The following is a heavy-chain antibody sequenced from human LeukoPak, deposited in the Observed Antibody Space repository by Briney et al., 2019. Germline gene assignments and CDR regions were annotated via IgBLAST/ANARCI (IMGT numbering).Heavy chain of an antibody. Sequence: SETLSLTCAVSGYSISSGYYWGWIRQPPGKGLEWIGRIYHSGSTYYNPSLKSRVTISVDTSKNQFSLKLSSVTAADTAVYYCARPGRGYYYYYMDVWGKGTTVTVSS. CDR1: GYSISSGYY. CDR2: IYHSGST. D-gene: IGHD3-10*01. CDR3: ARPGRGYYYYYMDV. J-gene: IGHJ6*03. V-gene: IGHV4-38-2*01.